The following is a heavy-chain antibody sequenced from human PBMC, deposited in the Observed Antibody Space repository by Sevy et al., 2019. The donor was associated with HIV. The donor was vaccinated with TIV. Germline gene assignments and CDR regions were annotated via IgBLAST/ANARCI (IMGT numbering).Heavy chain of an antibody. D-gene: IGHD3-3*01. Sequence: GGSLRLSCAASGFTFSSYSMNWVRQAPGKGLEWVSYISSSSSTIYYADSVKGRFTISRDNAKNSLYLQMNSLRDEDTAVYYCARAGYYDFWSGYYSYYYYYMDVWDKGTTVTVSS. V-gene: IGHV3-48*02. CDR3: ARAGYYDFWSGYYSYYYYYMDV. J-gene: IGHJ6*03. CDR2: ISSSSSTI. CDR1: GFTFSSYS.